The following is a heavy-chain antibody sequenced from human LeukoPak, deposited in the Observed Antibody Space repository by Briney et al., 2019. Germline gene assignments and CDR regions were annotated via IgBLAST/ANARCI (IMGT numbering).Heavy chain of an antibody. CDR3: AKGLREYDFWSGYAT. CDR1: GFTVSSKG. CDR2: ISVSGGSP. J-gene: IGHJ5*02. D-gene: IGHD3-3*01. V-gene: IGHV3-23*01. Sequence: GGSFTRYRSESGFTVSSKGVKLVGQAPGKGMDWVSTISVSGGSPNYADSVKGRFTISRDNSKNTLFLQMNSLRAEDTALYYCAKGLREYDFWSGYATLGQGTLVTVSS.